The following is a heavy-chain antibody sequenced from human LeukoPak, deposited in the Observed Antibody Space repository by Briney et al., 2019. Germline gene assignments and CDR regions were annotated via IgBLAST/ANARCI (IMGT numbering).Heavy chain of an antibody. CDR1: GYTFTGYY. CDR2: INPNSGGT. CDR3: ARDRPRYTYYYDSSGSTEYFQH. V-gene: IGHV1-2*02. Sequence: ASVKVSCKASGYTFTGYYMHWVRQAPGQGLDWMGWINPNSGGTNYAQKFQGRVTMTRDTSISTAYMELSRLRSDDTAVYYCARDRPRYTYYYDSSGSTEYFQHWGQGTLVTVSS. J-gene: IGHJ1*01. D-gene: IGHD3-22*01.